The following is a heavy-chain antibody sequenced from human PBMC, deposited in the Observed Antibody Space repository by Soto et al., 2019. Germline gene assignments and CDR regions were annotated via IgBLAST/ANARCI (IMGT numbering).Heavy chain of an antibody. J-gene: IGHJ4*02. CDR2: IYYSGST. CDR3: ARELVVGATRLDY. V-gene: IGHV4-30-4*01. D-gene: IGHD1-26*01. Sequence: QVQLQESGPGLVKPSQTLSLTCTVSGGSISSGDYYWSWIRQPPGKGLEWSGYIYYSGSTYYNPSLKRRVTIAVATSRNHFSLNLSSVTAADTAVYYCARELVVGATRLDYWGQGTMVTVSS. CDR1: GGSISSGDYY.